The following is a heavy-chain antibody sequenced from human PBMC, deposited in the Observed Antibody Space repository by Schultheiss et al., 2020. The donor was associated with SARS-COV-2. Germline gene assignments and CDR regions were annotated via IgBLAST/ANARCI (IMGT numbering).Heavy chain of an antibody. Sequence: GGSLRLSCAASGFTFSSYAMSWVRQAPGKGLEWVSAISGSGGSTYYADSVKGRFTISRDNSKNTLYLQMNSLRAEDTAVYYCAKVRLRASNWYFDLWGRGTLVTSPQ. CDR1: GFTFSSYA. CDR2: ISGSGGST. V-gene: IGHV3-23*01. J-gene: IGHJ2*01. D-gene: IGHD3-10*01. CDR3: AKVRLRASNWYFDL.